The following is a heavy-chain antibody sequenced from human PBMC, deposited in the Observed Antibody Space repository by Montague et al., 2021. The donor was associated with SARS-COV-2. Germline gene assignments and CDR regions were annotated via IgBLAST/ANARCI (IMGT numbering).Heavy chain of an antibody. J-gene: IGHJ4*02. CDR2: IYHSGST. CDR1: GYSISSGYY. D-gene: IGHD3-3*01. Sequence: SETLSLTCTVSGYSISSGYYWGWIGQPPGKGLEWIGSIYHSGSTYYNPSLKSRVTISVDTSKNQFSLKLSSVTAADTAVYYCARDVRYYDFWSGRAQTSPDYWGQGTLVTVSS. CDR3: ARDVRYYDFWSGRAQTSPDY. V-gene: IGHV4-38-2*02.